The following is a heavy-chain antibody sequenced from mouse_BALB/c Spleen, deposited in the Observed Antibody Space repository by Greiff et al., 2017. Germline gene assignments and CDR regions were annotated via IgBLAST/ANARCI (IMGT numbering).Heavy chain of an antibody. J-gene: IGHJ3*01. V-gene: IGHV5-17*02. Sequence: VQVVESGGGLVQPGGSRKLSCAASGFTFSSFGMHWVRQAPEKGLEWVAYISSGSSTIYYADTVKGRFTISRDNPKNTLFLQMTSLRSEDTAMYYCASYHWDGAYWGQGTLVTVSA. D-gene: IGHD4-1*01. CDR1: GFTFSSFG. CDR2: ISSGSSTI. CDR3: ASYHWDGAY.